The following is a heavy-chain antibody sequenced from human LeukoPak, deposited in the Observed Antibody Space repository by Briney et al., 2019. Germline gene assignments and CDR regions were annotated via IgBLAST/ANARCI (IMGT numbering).Heavy chain of an antibody. CDR3: ARSSSGWYKDNWFDP. Sequence: SETLSLTCTVSGGSISSGDYYWSRIRQPPRKGLEWIGYIYYSGSTYYNPSLKSRVTISVDTSKNQFSLKLSSVTAADTAVYYCARSSSGWYKDNWFDPWGQGTLVTVSS. CDR2: IYYSGST. V-gene: IGHV4-30-4*08. CDR1: GGSISSGDYY. D-gene: IGHD6-19*01. J-gene: IGHJ5*02.